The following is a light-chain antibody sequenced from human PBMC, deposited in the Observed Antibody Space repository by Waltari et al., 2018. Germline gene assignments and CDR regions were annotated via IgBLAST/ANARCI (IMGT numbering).Light chain of an antibody. CDR2: HVN. CDR3: SSYTTSNTLWV. J-gene: IGLJ3*02. Sequence: QSALTQPASVSGSPGQSITISCTGTSSDVGDYNFVSWYQQHPGKAPQLIISHVNSRPSGVSNLFSGSKSGNTASLTISERQAEDGADYYCSSYTTSNTLWVFGGGTKLTVL. V-gene: IGLV2-14*03. CDR1: SSDVGDYNF.